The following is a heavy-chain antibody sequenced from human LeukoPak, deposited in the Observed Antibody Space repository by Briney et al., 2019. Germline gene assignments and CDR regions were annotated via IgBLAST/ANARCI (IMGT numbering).Heavy chain of an antibody. J-gene: IGHJ5*02. CDR2: IHYSGST. CDR1: GGSISSSSHY. Sequence: SETLSLTCSVSGGSISSSSHYWGWIRQSPGKGLEWIGTIHYSGSTFYKPSLRSRVSISIDTSKNQFSLKLNSVTAADTGLYYCARTVGTLTAYEWGTWFDPWGQGTLVTVSS. D-gene: IGHD3-9*01. CDR3: ARTVGTLTAYEWGTWFDP. V-gene: IGHV4-39*01.